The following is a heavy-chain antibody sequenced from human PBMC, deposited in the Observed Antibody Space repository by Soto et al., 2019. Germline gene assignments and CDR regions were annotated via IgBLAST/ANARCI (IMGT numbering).Heavy chain of an antibody. CDR2: ISSDESTV. J-gene: IGHJ4*02. CDR1: GFTFRNYF. Sequence: GGSLRLSCVASGFTFRNYFMNWIRQVPGKGPEWLSYISSDESTVFYADSVKGRFTTSRDNAKNSVYLQMNSLRAEDTAVYYCATLTAPSDYWGQGSPVTVSS. CDR3: ATLTAPSDY. D-gene: IGHD2-21*02. V-gene: IGHV3-11*01.